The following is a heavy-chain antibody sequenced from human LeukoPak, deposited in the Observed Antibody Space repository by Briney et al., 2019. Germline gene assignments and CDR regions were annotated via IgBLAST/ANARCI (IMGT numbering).Heavy chain of an antibody. J-gene: IGHJ4*02. D-gene: IGHD1-26*01. CDR1: GFTLSNND. V-gene: IGHV3-23*01. CDR2: ISGSGDTT. CDR3: ARRGTYFGGFDY. Sequence: GGSLRLSCAASGFTLSNNDMSWVRQPPGKGLEWVSGISGSGDTTNYGDAVKGRFTISRDNSKNRLYLQMHSLRVEDTAVYYCARRGTYFGGFDYWGQGTLVTVPS.